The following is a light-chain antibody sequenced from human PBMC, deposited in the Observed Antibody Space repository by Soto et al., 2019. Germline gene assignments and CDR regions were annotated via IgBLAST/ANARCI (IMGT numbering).Light chain of an antibody. CDR1: QGISNY. Sequence: IPLTQSPSSLSASVGDRVTITCRASQGISNYLAWYQQKPGKAPKLLIYKASTLKSGVPSRFSGSGSGTEFTLTISSLQPDDFATYYCQHYNSYSEAFGQGTKVELK. V-gene: IGKV1-5*03. CDR2: KAS. J-gene: IGKJ1*01. CDR3: QHYNSYSEA.